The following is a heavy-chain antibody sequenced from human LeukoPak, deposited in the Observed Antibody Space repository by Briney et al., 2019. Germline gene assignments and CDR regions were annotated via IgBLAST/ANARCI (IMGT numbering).Heavy chain of an antibody. Sequence: PSETLSLTCTVSGGSVSSYYWSWIRQPPGKGLEWIGYIYYSGSTNYNPSLKSRVTISVDTSKNQFSLKLSSVTAADTAVYYCARVSFSRAAAAGRYYFDYWGQGTLVTVSS. J-gene: IGHJ4*02. CDR2: IYYSGST. CDR3: ARVSFSRAAAAGRYYFDY. V-gene: IGHV4-59*02. D-gene: IGHD6-13*01. CDR1: GGSVSSYY.